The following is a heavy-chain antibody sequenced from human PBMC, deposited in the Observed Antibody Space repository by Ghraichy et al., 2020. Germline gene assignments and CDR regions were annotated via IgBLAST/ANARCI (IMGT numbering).Heavy chain of an antibody. D-gene: IGHD6-19*01. CDR3: AKESVAGVSDAGDAFDG. CDR1: GFNFSIYA. J-gene: IGHJ3*01. Sequence: GGSLRLSCVASSGFNFSIYAMSWVRQAPGKGLECVYAISGSGGRTYYADSVKGRFTISRDNSKNTLYVQMTSLRAEDTAVYYCAKESVAGVSDAGDAFDGWGQGTLVTVSA. V-gene: IGHV3-23*01. CDR2: ISGSGGRT.